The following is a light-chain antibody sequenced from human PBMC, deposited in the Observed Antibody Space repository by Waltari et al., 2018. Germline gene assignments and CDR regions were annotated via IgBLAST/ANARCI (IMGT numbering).Light chain of an antibody. CDR1: QSVSSTY. V-gene: IGKV3-20*01. J-gene: IGKJ1*01. Sequence: EIVLTQSPGTLSMSPGEGATLSCRASQSVSSTYIAWYQQRPGQAPRLLIYASSSRATGIPDRFSGSGSATDFTLTISRLEPEDFAVYYCQQYDGSPHTFGQGTKVE. CDR2: ASS. CDR3: QQYDGSPHT.